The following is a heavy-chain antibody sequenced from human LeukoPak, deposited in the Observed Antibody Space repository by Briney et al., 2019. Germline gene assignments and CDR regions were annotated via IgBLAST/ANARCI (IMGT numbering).Heavy chain of an antibody. Sequence: GGALRLSCAASGFTFSSYEMNWVRQAPGKGLEWGSYISSSGSTIYYADSVKGRFTISRDNVKNSLYLQMSSLSAEDTAVYYCARDPAYYDILTGYYNYGIDVWGKGTTVTVSS. V-gene: IGHV3-48*03. CDR3: ARDPAYYDILTGYYNYGIDV. CDR1: GFTFSSYE. D-gene: IGHD3-9*01. CDR2: ISSSGSTI. J-gene: IGHJ6*04.